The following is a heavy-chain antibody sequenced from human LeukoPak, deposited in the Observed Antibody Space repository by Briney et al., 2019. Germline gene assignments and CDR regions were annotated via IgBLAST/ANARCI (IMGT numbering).Heavy chain of an antibody. CDR2: IYYSGST. J-gene: IGHJ4*02. CDR3: ASGGSSGWDGLFYFDY. D-gene: IGHD6-19*01. V-gene: IGHV4-39*07. CDR1: GGSISSSSYY. Sequence: SETLSLTCTVSGGSISSSSYYWGWIRQPPGKGLEWIGSIYYSGSTYYNPSLKSRVTISVDTSKNQFSLKLSSVTAADTAVYYCASGGSSGWDGLFYFDYWGQGTLVTVSS.